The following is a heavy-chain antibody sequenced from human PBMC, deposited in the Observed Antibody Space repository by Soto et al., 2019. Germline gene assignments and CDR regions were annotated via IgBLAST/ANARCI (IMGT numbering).Heavy chain of an antibody. CDR1: GFTFSSYG. CDR3: AKDPQYYYDSSGGNNWFDP. Sequence: GGSLRLSCAASGFTFSSYGMHWVRQAPGKGLEWVAVISYDGSNKYYADSVKGRFTISRDNSKNTLYLQMNSLRAEDTAVYYCAKDPQYYYDSSGGNNWFDPWGQGTLVTVSS. D-gene: IGHD3-22*01. V-gene: IGHV3-30*18. J-gene: IGHJ5*02. CDR2: ISYDGSNK.